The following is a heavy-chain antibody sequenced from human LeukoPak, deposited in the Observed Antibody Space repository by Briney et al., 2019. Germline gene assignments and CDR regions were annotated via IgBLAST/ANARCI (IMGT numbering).Heavy chain of an antibody. Sequence: GSLRLSCAASGFTFSSYAMSWVRQAPGKGLEWVSAISGSGGSTYYADSVKGRFTISRDNSKNTLYLQMNSLRAEDTAVYYCAKGRNDFWSGYSTLPFDYWGQGTLVTVSS. D-gene: IGHD3-3*01. J-gene: IGHJ4*02. V-gene: IGHV3-23*01. CDR2: ISGSGGST. CDR1: GFTFSSYA. CDR3: AKGRNDFWSGYSTLPFDY.